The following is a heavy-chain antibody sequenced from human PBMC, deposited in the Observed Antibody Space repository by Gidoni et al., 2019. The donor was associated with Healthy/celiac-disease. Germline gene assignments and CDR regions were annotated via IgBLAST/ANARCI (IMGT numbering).Heavy chain of an antibody. Sequence: QVQLVESGGGVVQPGRSLRLSCAASGFTFSSYGMHWVRQAPGKGLEWVAVISYDGSNKYYADSVKGRLTISRDNSKNTLYLQMNSLRAEDTAVYYCARDFSLNYDFWSGPTDWGQGTLVTVSS. V-gene: IGHV3-30*03. CDR2: ISYDGSNK. CDR3: ARDFSLNYDFWSGPTD. J-gene: IGHJ4*02. D-gene: IGHD3-3*01. CDR1: GFTFSSYG.